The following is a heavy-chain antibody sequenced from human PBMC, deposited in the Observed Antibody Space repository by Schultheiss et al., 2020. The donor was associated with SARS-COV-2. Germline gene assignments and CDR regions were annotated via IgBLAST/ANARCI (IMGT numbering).Heavy chain of an antibody. D-gene: IGHD5-12*01. Sequence: SETLSLTCTVSGYSISSGYYWGWIRQPPGKGLEWIGSIYHSGSTYYNPSLKSRVTISVDTSKNQFSLKLSSVTAADTAVYYCARQRGGYDFPDAFDIWGQGTMVTVSS. V-gene: IGHV4-38-2*02. CDR3: ARQRGGYDFPDAFDI. CDR2: IYHSGST. J-gene: IGHJ3*02. CDR1: GYSISSGYY.